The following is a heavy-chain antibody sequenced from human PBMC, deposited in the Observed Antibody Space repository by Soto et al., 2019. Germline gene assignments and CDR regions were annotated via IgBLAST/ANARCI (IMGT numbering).Heavy chain of an antibody. V-gene: IGHV4-31*03. J-gene: IGHJ4*02. CDR3: AIQRRNGGEDIGFDY. D-gene: IGHD2-8*01. Sequence: QVQLQESGPGLVKPSQTLSLTCTVSGGSISSGGYYWSWIRQHPGKGLEWIGYIYYSGSTYYNPSLKIRVTISVDTSKNQFSLKLSSVAAADTAVYYCAIQRRNGGEDIGFDYWGQGTLVTVSS. CDR1: GGSISSGGYY. CDR2: IYYSGST.